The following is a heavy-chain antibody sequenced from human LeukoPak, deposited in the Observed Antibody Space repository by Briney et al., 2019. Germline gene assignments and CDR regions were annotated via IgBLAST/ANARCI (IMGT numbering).Heavy chain of an antibody. J-gene: IGHJ5*02. CDR2: MNANNGYT. CDR3: VRGANWNYPGNWFDP. Sequence: GASVQVSCKASGYTFTSYDINWVRQATGQGLEWMGWMNANNGYTNYAQKFQGRVTMTRDNYINTAYMDLSSLGSEDNAAYYCVRGANWNYPGNWFDPWGQGTLVTVSS. D-gene: IGHD1-7*01. CDR1: GYTFTSYD. V-gene: IGHV1-8*01.